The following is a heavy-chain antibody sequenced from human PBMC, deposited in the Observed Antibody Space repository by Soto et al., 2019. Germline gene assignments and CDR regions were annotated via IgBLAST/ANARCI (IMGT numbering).Heavy chain of an antibody. D-gene: IGHD1-26*01. CDR1: GFTFSSYG. J-gene: IGHJ4*02. V-gene: IGHV3-30*18. Sequence: GGSLRLSCAASGFTFSSYGMHWVRQAPGKGPEWVAVISYDGSNKYYADSVKGRFTISRDNSKNTLYLQMNSLRAEDTAVYYCEKYSGSYSAAFDYWGQGTLVTVSS. CDR3: EKYSGSYSAAFDY. CDR2: ISYDGSNK.